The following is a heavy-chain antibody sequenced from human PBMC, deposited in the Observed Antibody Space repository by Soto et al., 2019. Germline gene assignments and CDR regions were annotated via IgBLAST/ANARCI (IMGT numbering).Heavy chain of an antibody. V-gene: IGHV3-23*01. Sequence: GRGLDSVSSISIGVATTYAADSVKGRFTISRDNSKNTLYLQMNNLKAEDKGVYYCAKCLFFQ. CDR3: AKCLFFQ. J-gene: IGHJ1*01. CDR2: ISIGVATT.